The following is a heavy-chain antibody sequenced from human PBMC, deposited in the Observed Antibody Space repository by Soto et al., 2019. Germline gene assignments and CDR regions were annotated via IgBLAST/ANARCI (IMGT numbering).Heavy chain of an antibody. CDR1: GYTFTDYY. Sequence: QVQLVQSGAEVKKPGASVRVSCKASGYTFTDYYMHWVRQAPGQGLEWMAWINPNTGDTKYDQKFQGRVTVTRDTSNSILYMELSSLRSDDTAIYYCARKSLYVSGSSFDFWGQGTLGTVAS. J-gene: IGHJ5*01. V-gene: IGHV1-2*02. CDR3: ARKSLYVSGSSFDF. D-gene: IGHD3-10*01. CDR2: INPNTGDT.